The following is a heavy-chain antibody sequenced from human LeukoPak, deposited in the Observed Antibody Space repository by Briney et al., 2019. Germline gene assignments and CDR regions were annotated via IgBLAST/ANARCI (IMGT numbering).Heavy chain of an antibody. Sequence: GGSLRLSCAASGFTFSSYAMHWIRQAPGRGLEGVALISYDGSNKYYADSVKGRFPISRDNSKNTLYLQMNSLRAEDTAVYYCARADVDTTMAYFFDYWGQGTLVTVSS. CDR3: ARADVDTTMAYFFDY. CDR1: GFTFSSYA. D-gene: IGHD5-18*01. V-gene: IGHV3-30*04. J-gene: IGHJ4*02. CDR2: ISYDGSNK.